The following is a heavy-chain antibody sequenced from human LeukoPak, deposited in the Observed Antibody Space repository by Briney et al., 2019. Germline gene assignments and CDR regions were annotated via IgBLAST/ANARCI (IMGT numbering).Heavy chain of an antibody. D-gene: IGHD2-15*01. Sequence: PGGSLRPSCVASGFTFSRFGMNWVRQAPGKGLEWISHISSTSGDVYYADSVKGRFTISRDNAKNSLYLQMSSLRNEDTAIYYCAQKGGTDHWGQGTLVTVSS. V-gene: IGHV3-48*02. CDR2: ISSTSGDV. J-gene: IGHJ4*02. CDR1: GFTFSRFG. CDR3: AQKGGTDH.